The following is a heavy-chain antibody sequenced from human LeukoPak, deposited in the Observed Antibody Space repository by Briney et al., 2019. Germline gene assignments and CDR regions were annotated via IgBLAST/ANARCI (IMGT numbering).Heavy chain of an antibody. CDR2: IYSRGNT. V-gene: IGHV4-59*12. Sequence: GSLRLSCAASGFTFSSYEMNWIRQPPGKTLEWIGSIYSRGNTYYNPSLKSRVIILIDTAKNHFSLNLSSVTAADTAVYYCARSDGYGLVGIWGQGTMVTVSS. J-gene: IGHJ3*02. D-gene: IGHD3-10*01. CDR1: GFTFSSYE. CDR3: ARSDGYGLVGI.